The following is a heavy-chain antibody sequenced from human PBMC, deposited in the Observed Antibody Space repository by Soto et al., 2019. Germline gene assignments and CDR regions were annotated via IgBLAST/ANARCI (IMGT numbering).Heavy chain of an antibody. CDR1: GGSISSSNYY. V-gene: IGHV4-39*01. Sequence: QLQLQESGPGLVKPSETLSLTCTVSGGSISSSNYYWGWLRQPPGKGLEWIGTIYYSGSTYYNPSLKSHVTISVVTSNSHFSLELSSVTAADSAVYYCAGHEGDRPWPGYWGQGTPVTVSS. J-gene: IGHJ4*02. CDR2: IYYSGST. CDR3: AGHEGDRPWPGY.